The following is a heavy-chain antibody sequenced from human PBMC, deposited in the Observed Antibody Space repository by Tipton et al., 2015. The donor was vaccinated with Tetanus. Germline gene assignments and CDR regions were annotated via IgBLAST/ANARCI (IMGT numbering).Heavy chain of an antibody. CDR2: IYPGDSDT. CDR3: ARHTSGSYHAPFDY. Sequence: QLVQSGAEVKKPGESLKISCKGAGYSFGIYWLAWVRQMPGKGLEWMGIIYPGDSDTRYSPSFKGQVTISADKSISTAYLQWSSLKASDSAMYYCARHTSGSYHAPFDYWGQGTLVTVSS. CDR1: GYSFGIYW. V-gene: IGHV5-51*01. J-gene: IGHJ4*02. D-gene: IGHD1-26*01.